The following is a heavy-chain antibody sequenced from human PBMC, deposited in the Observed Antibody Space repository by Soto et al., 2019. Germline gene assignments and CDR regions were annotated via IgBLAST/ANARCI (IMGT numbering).Heavy chain of an antibody. J-gene: IGHJ5*02. CDR1: GFTFGSYS. Sequence: GGSLRLSCAASGFTFGSYSMNWVRQAPGKGLEWVSSISSSSSYIYYADSVKGRFTISRDNAKNSLYLQMNSLRAEDTAVYYCARDEHSSSWYEFDPWGQGTLVTVSS. D-gene: IGHD6-13*01. CDR3: ARDEHSSSWYEFDP. V-gene: IGHV3-21*01. CDR2: ISSSSSYI.